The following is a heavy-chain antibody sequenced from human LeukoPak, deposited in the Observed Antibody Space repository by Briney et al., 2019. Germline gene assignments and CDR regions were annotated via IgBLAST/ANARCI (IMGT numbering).Heavy chain of an antibody. CDR3: ARVLYYDYVWAMRDAFDI. CDR1: GFTFSSYW. D-gene: IGHD3-16*01. Sequence: GGSLRLSCAASGFTFSSYWMHWVRQAPGKGLVWVSRINIDGSSTSYADSVKGRFTISRDNAKNTLYLQMNSLRSDDTAVYYCARVLYYDYVWAMRDAFDIWGQGTMVTVSS. CDR2: INIDGSST. J-gene: IGHJ3*02. V-gene: IGHV3-74*01.